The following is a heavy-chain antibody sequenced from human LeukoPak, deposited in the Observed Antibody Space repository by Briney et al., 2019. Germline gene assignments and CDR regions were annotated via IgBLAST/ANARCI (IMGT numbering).Heavy chain of an antibody. CDR1: GDSLYNNSAA. CDR3: ARDWNLELLDV. Sequence: SQTLSLTYALSGDSLYNNSAAWNWLRQSPSRGLEWLGRTYYRSKWYNEYAISVKSRITINPDTSKNQFSLQLKSVTPEDTAVYYCARDWNLELLDVWGQGTTVTVSS. CDR2: TYYRSKWYN. J-gene: IGHJ6*02. V-gene: IGHV6-1*01. D-gene: IGHD1-7*01.